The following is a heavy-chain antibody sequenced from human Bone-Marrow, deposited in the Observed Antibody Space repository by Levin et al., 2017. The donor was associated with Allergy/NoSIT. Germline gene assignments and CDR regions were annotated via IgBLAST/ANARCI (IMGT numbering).Heavy chain of an antibody. Sequence: GASVKVSCAASGFTFNNYAMNWVRQAPGKGLEWVSSINSGGTGTYYADSVKGRFTISRDNSTSTLSLQMDSLRAADTGLYFCAGCRVEPTAPGWCNWFDPWGQGTLVTVSS. CDR3: AGCRVEPTAPGWCNWFDP. CDR1: GFTFNNYA. D-gene: IGHD6-13*01. V-gene: IGHV3-23*01. J-gene: IGHJ5*02. CDR2: INSGGTGT.